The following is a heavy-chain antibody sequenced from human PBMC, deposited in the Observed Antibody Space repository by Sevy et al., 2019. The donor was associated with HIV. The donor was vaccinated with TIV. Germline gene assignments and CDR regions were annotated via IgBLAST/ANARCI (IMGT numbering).Heavy chain of an antibody. CDR2: VYYSGST. CDR1: GGSFSNHH. CDR3: ARADYGDYVGWFDP. J-gene: IGHJ5*02. V-gene: IGHV4-59*11. Sequence: SETLSLTCSVSGGSFSNHHWNWIRQPPGKGLECIGYVYYSGSTNYNPSLKSRVTISVDTSKNQFSLKLYSVTAADTAVYYCARADYGDYVGWFDPWGQGTLVTVSS. D-gene: IGHD4-17*01.